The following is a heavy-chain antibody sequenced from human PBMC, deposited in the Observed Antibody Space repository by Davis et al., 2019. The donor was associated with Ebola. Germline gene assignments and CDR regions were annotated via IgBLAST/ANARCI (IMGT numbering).Heavy chain of an antibody. Sequence: PGGSLRLSCAASGFTVSSNYMSWVRQAPGKGLEWVSVIYSGGSTYYADSVKGRFTISRDNSKNTLYLQMNSLRAEDTAVYYCARSVGCGGDCYSRDRLGWFDPWGQGTLVTVSS. D-gene: IGHD2-21*01. CDR1: GFTVSSNY. CDR2: IYSGGST. J-gene: IGHJ5*02. V-gene: IGHV3-66*01. CDR3: ARSVGCGGDCYSRDRLGWFDP.